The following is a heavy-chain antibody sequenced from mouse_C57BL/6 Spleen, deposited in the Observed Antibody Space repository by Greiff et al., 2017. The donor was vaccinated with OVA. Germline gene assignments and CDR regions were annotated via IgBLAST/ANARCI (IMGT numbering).Heavy chain of an antibody. CDR2: IYPSDSET. CDR1: GYTFTSYW. J-gene: IGHJ3*01. Sequence: QVQLQQPGAELVRPGSSVKLSCKASGYTFTSYWMDWVKQRPGQGLEWIGNIYPSDSETHYNQKFKDKATLTVDKSSSTAYMQLSSLTSEDSAVYYCARGITWCAYWGQGTLFTVSA. V-gene: IGHV1-61*01. CDR3: ARGITWCAY.